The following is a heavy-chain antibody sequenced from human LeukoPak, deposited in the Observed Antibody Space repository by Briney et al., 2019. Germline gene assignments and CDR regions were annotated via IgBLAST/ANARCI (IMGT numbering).Heavy chain of an antibody. CDR1: GGSFSGYY. CDR3: ARRDYVWGSYRYFYFDY. V-gene: IGHV4-34*01. CDR2: INHSGST. Sequence: KTSETLSLTCAVYGGSFSGYYWSWIRQPPGKGLEWIGEINHSGSTNYNPSLKSRVTISVDTSKNQFSLKLSSVTAADTAVYYCARRDYVWGSYRYFYFDYWGQGTLVTVSS. D-gene: IGHD3-16*02. J-gene: IGHJ4*02.